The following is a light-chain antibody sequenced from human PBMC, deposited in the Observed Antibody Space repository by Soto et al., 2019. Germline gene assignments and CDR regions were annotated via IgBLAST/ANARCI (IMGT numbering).Light chain of an antibody. V-gene: IGKV3-20*01. CDR2: GAA. J-gene: IGKJ1*01. CDR3: HQYGVSPWT. CDR1: QSITRSL. Sequence: IVLTQSPGTLSLSPGERATLSCRASQSITRSLLAWYQQKRGQAPRLLIYGAASRATGIPERFSGRASGTDFTLTISRLEPEDFALYYCHQYGVSPWTFGRGTKVDIK.